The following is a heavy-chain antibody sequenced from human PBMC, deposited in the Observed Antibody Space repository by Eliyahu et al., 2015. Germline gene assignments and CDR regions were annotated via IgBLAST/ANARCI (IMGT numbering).Heavy chain of an antibody. V-gene: IGHV3-74*01. CDR3: ARDIGGRYSS. D-gene: IGHD1-26*01. CDR1: GFXRXXNYW. J-gene: IGHJ4*02. CDR2: IDDGDXRTT. Sequence: EVQLVESGGGFVLPGGSLXLXCAASGFXRXXNYWMHWVRQVPGRGLVWVSRIDDGDXRTTNYADSVKGRFIISRDYAKNTLYLQMNSLRVEDTGLYYCARDIGGRYSSWGQGTLVTVSS.